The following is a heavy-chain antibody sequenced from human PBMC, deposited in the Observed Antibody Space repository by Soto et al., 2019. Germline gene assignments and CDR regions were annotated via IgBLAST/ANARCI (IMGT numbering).Heavy chain of an antibody. CDR1: GFTFSSYG. Sequence: QVQLVESGGGVVQPGRSLRLSCAASGFTFSSYGMHWVRQAPGKGLEWVAVIWYDGSNKYYADSVKGRFTISRDNSKNTLYLQMNSLIAEDTAVYYCARRGLLYYYYYGMDVWGQGTTVTVSS. CDR2: IWYDGSNK. V-gene: IGHV3-33*01. J-gene: IGHJ6*02. CDR3: ARRGLLYYYYYGMDV. D-gene: IGHD2-21*01.